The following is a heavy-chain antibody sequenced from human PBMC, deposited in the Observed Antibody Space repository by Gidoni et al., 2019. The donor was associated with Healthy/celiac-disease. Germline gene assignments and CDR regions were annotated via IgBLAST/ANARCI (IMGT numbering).Heavy chain of an antibody. D-gene: IGHD6-19*01. CDR3: ARAGGDSSGWRPFDY. Sequence: QVQLQESGPGLVKPSETLSLTCTVSGGSISSYYWSWIRQPPGKGLEWIGYIYYRGSTNYNPSLKSRVTISVDTSKNQFSLKLSSVTAADTAVYYCARAGGDSSGWRPFDYWGQGTLVTVSS. J-gene: IGHJ4*02. CDR1: GGSISSYY. CDR2: IYYRGST. V-gene: IGHV4-59*01.